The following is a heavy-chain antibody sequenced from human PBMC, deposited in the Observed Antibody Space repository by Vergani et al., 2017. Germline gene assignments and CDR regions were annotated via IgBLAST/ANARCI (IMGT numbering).Heavy chain of an antibody. D-gene: IGHD3-22*01. CDR2: VNWNGVGS. CDR1: GFKFVDYG. CDR3: ATIDSICYYPSYNVPDY. V-gene: IGHV3-20*04. Sequence: EVQLVESGGRVVRPGGSLRLSCIASGFKFVDYGMNWVRHVPGKGLEWVAGVNWNGVGSAYADSVRGRFIISRDNAKNSLFLQMNSLRVEDTALYYCATIDSICYYPSYNVPDYWGQGTQVTVSS. J-gene: IGHJ4*02.